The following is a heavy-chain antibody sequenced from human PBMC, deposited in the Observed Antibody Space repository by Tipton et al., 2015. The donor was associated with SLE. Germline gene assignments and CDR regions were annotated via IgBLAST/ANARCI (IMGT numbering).Heavy chain of an antibody. J-gene: IGHJ4*02. CDR2: IYYSGST. V-gene: IGHV4-61*08. D-gene: IGHD3-3*01. CDR1: GDSISNSDYY. CDR3: ARGYYDFWSGYNVDY. Sequence: TLSLTCTVSGDSISNSDYYWSWIRQPPGKGLEWIGSIYYSGSTNYNPSLKSRVTISVDTSKNQFSLKLSSVTAADTAVYYCARGYYDFWSGYNVDYWGQGTLVTVSS.